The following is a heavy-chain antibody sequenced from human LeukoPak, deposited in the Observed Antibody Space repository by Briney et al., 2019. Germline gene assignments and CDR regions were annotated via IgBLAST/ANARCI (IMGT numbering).Heavy chain of an antibody. Sequence: LSLTCTVSGGSISSYYWSWIRQPPGKGLEWVAVISYDGSNKYYADSVKGRFTISRDNSKNTLYLQMNSLRAEDTAVYYCARMGYSSTDAFDIWGQGTMVTVSS. V-gene: IGHV3-30*03. D-gene: IGHD6-13*01. J-gene: IGHJ3*02. CDR2: ISYDGSNK. CDR1: GGSISSYY. CDR3: ARMGYSSTDAFDI.